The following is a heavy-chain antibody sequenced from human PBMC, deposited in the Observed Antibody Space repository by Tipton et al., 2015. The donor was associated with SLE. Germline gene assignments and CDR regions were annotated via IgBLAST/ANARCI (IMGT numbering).Heavy chain of an antibody. CDR2: IYYSGST. CDR3: ATSSSWSTGGAFDI. V-gene: IGHV4-59*01. Sequence: TLSLTCTVSGGSISSYYWSWIRQPPGKGLEWIWYIYYSGSTNYNPSLKSRVTISVDTSKNQFSLKLSSVTAADTAVYYCATSSSWSTGGAFDIWGQGTMVTVSS. J-gene: IGHJ3*02. D-gene: IGHD6-13*01. CDR1: GGSISSYY.